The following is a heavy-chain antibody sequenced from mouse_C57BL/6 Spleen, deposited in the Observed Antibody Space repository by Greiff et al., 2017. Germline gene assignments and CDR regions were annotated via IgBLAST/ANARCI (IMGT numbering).Heavy chain of an antibody. CDR1: GYTFTSYW. CDR3: ARKGTPFDY. Sequence: QVQLQQPGAELVKPGASVKLSCKASGYTFTSYWMQWVKQRPGQGLEWIGEIDPSDSYTNSNQKFKGKATLTVDTSSSTAYMQLSSLTSEDSAVYYCARKGTPFDYWGQGTTLTVSS. J-gene: IGHJ2*01. CDR2: IDPSDSYT. V-gene: IGHV1-50*01.